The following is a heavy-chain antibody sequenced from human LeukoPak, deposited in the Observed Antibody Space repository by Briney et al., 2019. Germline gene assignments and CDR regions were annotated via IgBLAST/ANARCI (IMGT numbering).Heavy chain of an antibody. J-gene: IGHJ4*02. V-gene: IGHV1-2*02. CDR2: INPNSGGT. CDR3: ARDLEMAATLGY. CDR1: GYTFTGYY. Sequence: ASVKVSCKASGYTFTGYYMHWVRQAPGQGLEWMGWINPNSGGTNYAQKFQGRVTMTRDTSISTAYMELSRLRSDDTAVYYCARDLEMAATLGYWGQGTLVTVSS. D-gene: IGHD5-24*01.